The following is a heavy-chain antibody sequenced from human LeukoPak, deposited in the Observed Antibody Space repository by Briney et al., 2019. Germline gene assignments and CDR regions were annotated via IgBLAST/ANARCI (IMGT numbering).Heavy chain of an antibody. J-gene: IGHJ4*02. Sequence: SETLSLTCTVSGGSISSSSYYWGWIRQPPGKGLEWIGSIYYSGSTYYNPSLKSRVTISVDTSKNQFSLKLSSVTAADTAVYYCARVRRITMVRGVRLGYFDYWGQGTLVTVSS. CDR2: IYYSGST. CDR1: GGSISSSSYY. D-gene: IGHD3-10*01. V-gene: IGHV4-39*07. CDR3: ARVRRITMVRGVRLGYFDY.